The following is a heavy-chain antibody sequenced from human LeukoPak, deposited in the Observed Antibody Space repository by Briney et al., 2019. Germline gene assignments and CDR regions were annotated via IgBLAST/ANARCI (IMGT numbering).Heavy chain of an antibody. CDR3: ARVAVADLDY. D-gene: IGHD6-19*01. Sequence: KPSETLSLTCAVSGGSISSYYWSWIRQPPGKGLEWIGYIYYSGSTNYNPSLKSRVSISVDTSKNQFSLKLSSVTAADTAVYYCARVAVADLDYWGQGTLVTVSS. V-gene: IGHV4-59*01. CDR2: IYYSGST. J-gene: IGHJ4*02. CDR1: GGSISSYY.